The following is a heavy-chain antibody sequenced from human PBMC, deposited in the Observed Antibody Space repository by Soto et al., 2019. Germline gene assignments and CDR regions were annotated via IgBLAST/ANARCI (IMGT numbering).Heavy chain of an antibody. Sequence: SETLSLTCAVSGYSISSGYYWGWIRQPPGKGLEWIGSIYHSGSTYYNPSLKSRVTISVDTSKNQFSLKLSSVTAADTAVYYCTRGVLEVTIFGVVSYYYGMDVWGQGTTVTVS. CDR1: GYSISSGYY. CDR3: TRGVLEVTIFGVVSYYYGMDV. J-gene: IGHJ6*02. D-gene: IGHD3-3*01. V-gene: IGHV4-38-2*01. CDR2: IYHSGST.